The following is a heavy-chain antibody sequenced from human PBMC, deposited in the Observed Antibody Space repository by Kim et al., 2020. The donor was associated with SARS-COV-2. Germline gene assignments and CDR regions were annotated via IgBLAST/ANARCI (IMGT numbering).Heavy chain of an antibody. Sequence: SETLSLTCAVYGESFSDYYWSWIRQPPGKGLEWIGEINHSGSTNYNPSLKSRVTISVDTSKNQFSLKVTSLTAADTAVYYCARGRIGVVPVVILGLGPFWNYYDMDVWGRGATVTVSS. CDR1: GESFSDYY. CDR3: ARGRIGVVPVVILGLGPFWNYYDMDV. CDR2: INHSGST. D-gene: IGHD2-2*01. V-gene: IGHV4-34*01. J-gene: IGHJ6*03.